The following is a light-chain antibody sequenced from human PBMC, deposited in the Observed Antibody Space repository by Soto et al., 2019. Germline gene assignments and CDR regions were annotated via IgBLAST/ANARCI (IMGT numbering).Light chain of an antibody. Sequence: QSVLTQHASVSGSPGQSITISCTGTSSDVGGYNYVSWYQQHPGKAPKLMIYEVSNRPSGVSNRFSGSKSGNTASLTISGLQAEDEADYYCSSYTRSSTLREVFGGGTKLTVL. CDR3: SSYTRSSTLREV. CDR1: SSDVGGYNY. CDR2: EVS. V-gene: IGLV2-14*01. J-gene: IGLJ2*01.